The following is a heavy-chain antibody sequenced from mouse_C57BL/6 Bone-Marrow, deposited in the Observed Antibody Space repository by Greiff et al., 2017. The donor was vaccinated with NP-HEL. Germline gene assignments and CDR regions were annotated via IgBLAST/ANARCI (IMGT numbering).Heavy chain of an antibody. J-gene: IGHJ2*01. CDR1: GYTFTSYW. CDR2: INPSNGGT. D-gene: IGHD1-1*01. CDR3: ARFITTVVAGDY. Sequence: QVQLKEPGTELVKPGASVKLSCKASGYTFTSYWMHWVKQRPGQGLEWIGNINPSNGGTNYNEKFKSKATLTVDKSSSTAYMQLSSLTSEDSAVYYCARFITTVVAGDYWGQGTTLTVSS. V-gene: IGHV1-53*01.